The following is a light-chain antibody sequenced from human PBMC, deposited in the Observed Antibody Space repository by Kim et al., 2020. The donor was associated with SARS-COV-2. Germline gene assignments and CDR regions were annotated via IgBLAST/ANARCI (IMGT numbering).Light chain of an antibody. J-gene: IGLJ2*01. CDR1: SGSIASNY. CDR3: QSYDSSSVV. V-gene: IGLV6-57*03. CDR2: EDN. Sequence: GKTVTISCTRSSGSIASNYVQWYQQRPGSAPTPVIYEDNQRPSGVPDRFSGSIDSSSNSASLTISGLKTEDEADYYCQSYDSSSVVFGGGTKLTVL.